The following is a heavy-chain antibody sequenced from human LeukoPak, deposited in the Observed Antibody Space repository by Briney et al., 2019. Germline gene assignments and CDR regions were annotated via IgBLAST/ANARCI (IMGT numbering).Heavy chain of an antibody. V-gene: IGHV1-69*04. CDR2: IIPIFGIA. CDR3: ARDGDTAATPHWFDP. CDR1: GGTFSSYA. Sequence: GASVTVSCKASGGTFSSYAISWVRQAPGQGLEWMGRIIPIFGIANCAQKFQGRVTITADKSTSTAYMELSSLRSEDTAVYYCARDGDTAATPHWFDPWGQGTLVTVSS. J-gene: IGHJ5*02. D-gene: IGHD5-18*01.